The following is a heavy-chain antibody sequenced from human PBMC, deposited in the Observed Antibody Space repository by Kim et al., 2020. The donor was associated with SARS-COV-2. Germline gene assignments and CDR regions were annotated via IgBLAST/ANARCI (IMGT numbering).Heavy chain of an antibody. D-gene: IGHD3-10*01. V-gene: IGHV4-34*01. Sequence: KSRVTISVDTSKNQFSLKLSSVTAADTAVYYCARPRKTYYYGSGTDYFDYWGQGTLVTVSS. J-gene: IGHJ4*02. CDR3: ARPRKTYYYGSGTDYFDY.